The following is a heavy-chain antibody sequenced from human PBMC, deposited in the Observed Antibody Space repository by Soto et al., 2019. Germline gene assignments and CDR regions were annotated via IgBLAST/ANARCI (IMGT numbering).Heavy chain of an antibody. CDR3: ARKTFSGDKNWFDP. CDR1: GFSLSTSGVG. V-gene: IGHV2-5*01. D-gene: IGHD4-17*01. CDR2: IYWNDDK. J-gene: IGHJ5*02. Sequence: SGPTLVNPTQTLTLTCTFSGFSLSTSGVGVGWIRQPPGKALGWLALIYWNDDKRYSPSLKSRLTITKDTSKNQVVLTMTTMDPVDTATYYCARKTFSGDKNWFDPWGQGTLVTVSS.